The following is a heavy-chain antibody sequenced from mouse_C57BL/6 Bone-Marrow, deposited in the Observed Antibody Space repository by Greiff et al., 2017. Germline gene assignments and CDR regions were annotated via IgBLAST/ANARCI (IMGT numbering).Heavy chain of an antibody. J-gene: IGHJ4*01. CDR3: ASGEVCDSLYAMDY. Sequence: DVKLQESGAELVRPGSSVKMSCKTSGYTFTSYGINWVKQRPGQGLEWIGYIYIGNGYTEYNEKFKGKATLTSDTSSSTAYMQLSSLTSEDSAIYFCASGEVCDSLYAMDYWGQGTSGTVSS. D-gene: IGHD2-4*01. CDR2: IYIGNGYT. V-gene: IGHV1-58*01. CDR1: GYTFTSYG.